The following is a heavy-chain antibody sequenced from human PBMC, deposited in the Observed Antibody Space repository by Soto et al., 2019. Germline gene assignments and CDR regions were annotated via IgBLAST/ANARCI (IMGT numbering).Heavy chain of an antibody. D-gene: IGHD6-13*01. V-gene: IGHV1-18*04. CDR2: ISAYNGNT. CDR1: GYTFTSYG. Sequence: QVQLVQSGAEVKKPGASVKVSCKASGYTFTSYGISWVRQAPGQGLEWMGWISAYNGNTNYAQKLQGRVTMTTDTSTSTAYMGLRSLRSDDTAVYYCARGSEVAAAGTVYYYGMDVWGQGTTVTVSS. CDR3: ARGSEVAAAGTVYYYGMDV. J-gene: IGHJ6*02.